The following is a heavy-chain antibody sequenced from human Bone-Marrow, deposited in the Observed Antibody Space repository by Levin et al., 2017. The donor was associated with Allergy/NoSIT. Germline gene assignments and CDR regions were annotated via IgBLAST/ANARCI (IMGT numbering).Heavy chain of an antibody. CDR2: IYYSRST. Sequence: PSETLSLTCSVSGGSINSGDHFWSWVRQPPGKGLEWIGYIYYSRSTSYSPSLKSRLTISVDTSKNQFSLKLNSVTAADTALYFCARSGSFAAMTGYYFDSWGQGTLVTVSS. J-gene: IGHJ4*02. D-gene: IGHD3-9*01. V-gene: IGHV4-30-4*01. CDR1: GGSINSGDHF. CDR3: ARSGSFAAMTGYYFDS.